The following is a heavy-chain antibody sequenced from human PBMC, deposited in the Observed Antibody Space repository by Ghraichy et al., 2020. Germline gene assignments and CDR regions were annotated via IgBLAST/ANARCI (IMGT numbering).Heavy chain of an antibody. Sequence: GGSLRLSCAASGFTFSSHAMSWVRQAPGKGLEWVSSITSGGDTTYSADSVKGRFTVSRDNSQNTLFLQMHSLRAEDTALYFCARETGADWGFYVSWGQGSLVTVSS. V-gene: IGHV3-23*01. D-gene: IGHD7-27*01. CDR1: GFTFSSHA. CDR3: ARETGADWGFYVS. CDR2: ITSGGDTT. J-gene: IGHJ5*02.